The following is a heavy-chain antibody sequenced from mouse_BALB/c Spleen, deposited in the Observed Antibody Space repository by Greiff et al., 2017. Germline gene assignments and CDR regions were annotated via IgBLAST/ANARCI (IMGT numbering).Heavy chain of an antibody. CDR2: ISNGGGST. D-gene: IGHD2-3*01. CDR3: ARHSGLLPFAY. J-gene: IGHJ3*01. Sequence: EVHLVESGGGLVQPGGSLKLSCAASGFTFSSYTMSWVRQTPEKRLEWVAYISNGGGSTYYPDTVKGRFTISRDNAKNTLYLQMSSLKSEDTAMYYCARHSGLLPFAYWGQGTLVTVS. CDR1: GFTFSSYT. V-gene: IGHV5-12-2*01.